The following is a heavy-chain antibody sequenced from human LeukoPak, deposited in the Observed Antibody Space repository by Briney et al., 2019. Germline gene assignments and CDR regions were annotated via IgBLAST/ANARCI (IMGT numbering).Heavy chain of an antibody. CDR1: GASITSYY. Sequence: SETLSLTCTVSGASITSYYWSWIRQPAGKGLEWIGRIYISGSTNYNPSLKSRVTTSVDTSKNQFSLKLSSVTAADTAVYYCARDLEQQLGDFWFDPWGQGTLVTVSS. CDR2: IYISGST. J-gene: IGHJ5*02. V-gene: IGHV4-4*07. CDR3: ARDLEQQLGDFWFDP. D-gene: IGHD6-13*01.